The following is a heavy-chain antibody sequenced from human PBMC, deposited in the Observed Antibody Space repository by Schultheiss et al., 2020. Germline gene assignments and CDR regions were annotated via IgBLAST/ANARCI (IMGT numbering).Heavy chain of an antibody. CDR1: GGSFSGYY. V-gene: IGHV4-34*01. D-gene: IGHD4-11*01. J-gene: IGHJ6*02. CDR2: IYYSGST. CDR3: AGGGVTTKREYYYYYYGMDV. Sequence: SQTLSLTCAVYGGSFSGYYWSWIRQPPEKGLEWIGSIYYSGSTYYNPSLKSRLTISVDTSKNQFSLKLSSVTAADTAVYYCAGGGVTTKREYYYYYYGMDVWGQGTTVTVSS.